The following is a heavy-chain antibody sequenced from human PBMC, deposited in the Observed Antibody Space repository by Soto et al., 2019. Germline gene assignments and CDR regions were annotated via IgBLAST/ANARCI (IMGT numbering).Heavy chain of an antibody. CDR1: GFTFSSYG. CDR2: IWYDGSNK. J-gene: IGHJ6*02. CDR3: ARGDSMYYDSSGYYYYYGMDV. V-gene: IGHV3-33*01. D-gene: IGHD3-22*01. Sequence: QVQLVESGGGVVQPGRSLRLSCAASGFTFSSYGMHWVRQAPGKGLEWVAVIWYDGSNKYYADSVKGRFTISRDNSKNTLYLQMNSLRAEDTAVYYCARGDSMYYDSSGYYYYYGMDVWGQGTTVTVSS.